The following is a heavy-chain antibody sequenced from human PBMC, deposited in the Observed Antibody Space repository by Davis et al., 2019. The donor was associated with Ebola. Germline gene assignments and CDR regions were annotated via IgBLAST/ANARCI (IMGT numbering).Heavy chain of an antibody. CDR1: GYTFTSYA. V-gene: IGHV1-69*13. D-gene: IGHD3-10*01. Sequence: SVKVSCKASGYTFTSYAMHWVRQAPGQRLEWMGGIIPIFGTANYAQKFQGRVTITADESTSTAYMELSSLRSEDTAVYYCARDPRGLLTMVRGVIPADWFDPWGQGTLVTVSS. CDR3: ARDPRGLLTMVRGVIPADWFDP. J-gene: IGHJ5*02. CDR2: IIPIFGTA.